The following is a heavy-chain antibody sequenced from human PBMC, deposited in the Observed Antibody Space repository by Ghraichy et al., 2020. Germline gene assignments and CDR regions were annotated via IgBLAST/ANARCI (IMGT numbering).Heavy chain of an antibody. CDR2: VNEDGRGE. CDR1: GFTFSSFW. D-gene: IGHD6-19*01. J-gene: IGHJ4*02. CDR3: ARVCRCGWGSDY. V-gene: IGHV3-7*03. Sequence: GGSLRLSCEVSGFTFSSFWMTWVRQAPGKGLEWVANVNEDGRGEYYVDSVKGRFNISRDNAKSSLYLQMSSLRVDDTAVYYCARVCRCGWGSDYWGQGILVTVSS.